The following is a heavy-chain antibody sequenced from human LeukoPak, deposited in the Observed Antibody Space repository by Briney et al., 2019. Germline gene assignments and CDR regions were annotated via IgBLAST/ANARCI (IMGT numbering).Heavy chain of an antibody. CDR2: IYDSGST. V-gene: IGHV4-39*01. Sequence: SETLSLTCTVSGGSISRSSYYWGWIRQPPGKGLEWIGSIYDSGSTYYDPSLKSRVTISVDTSKNQFSLKLGSVTAADTAVYYCAKRADYFDYWGQGTLVTVSS. CDR1: GGSISRSSYY. CDR3: AKRADYFDY. J-gene: IGHJ4*02.